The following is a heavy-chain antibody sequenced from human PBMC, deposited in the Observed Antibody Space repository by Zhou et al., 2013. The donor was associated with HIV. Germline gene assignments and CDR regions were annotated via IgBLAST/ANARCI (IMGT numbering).Heavy chain of an antibody. J-gene: IGHJ4*02. CDR2: IIPLFGTS. V-gene: IGHV1-69*18. CDR1: GGSFNDYA. Sequence: QVQLVQSGAEVKKPGSSVKVSCRASGGSFNDYAISWVRQAPGQGLEWLGRIIPLFGTSSYAQRLQDRVTITADESTRTVSMELRSLRSDDTAVYYCAFGGGETLNMYYFNYWGQGTPGHRPL. D-gene: IGHD3-3*01. CDR3: AFGGGETLNMYYFNY.